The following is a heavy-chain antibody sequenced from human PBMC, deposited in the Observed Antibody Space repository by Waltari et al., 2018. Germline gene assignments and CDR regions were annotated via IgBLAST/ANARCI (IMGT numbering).Heavy chain of an antibody. J-gene: IGHJ4*02. CDR2: INPNSVGT. Sequence: QVQLVQSGAEVKKPGASVKVSCKASGYTFTGYYMHWVRQAPGQGLEWMGWINPNSVGTNYAQTFQGRVTMTRDTSISTAYMELSRLRSDDTAVYYCASLAWGSGSYYKFLLDYWGQGTLVTVSS. D-gene: IGHD3-10*01. V-gene: IGHV1-2*02. CDR3: ASLAWGSGSYYKFLLDY. CDR1: GYTFTGYY.